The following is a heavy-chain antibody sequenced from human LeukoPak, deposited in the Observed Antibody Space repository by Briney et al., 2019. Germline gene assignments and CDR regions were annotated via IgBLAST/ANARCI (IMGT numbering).Heavy chain of an antibody. CDR3: AKGPNFGSWRAVDY. CDR2: IAGDGAS. J-gene: IGHJ4*02. CDR1: DSSFRSHD. Sequence: PGGSLRLSCAASDSSFRSHDMSWVRQTLEKGLEWVSSIAGDGASFYADSVKGRFTISRDKSGNILYLQMNSLRADDTAIYYCAKGPNFGSWRAVDYWGQGSLVTVSS. D-gene: IGHD3-10*01. V-gene: IGHV3-23*01.